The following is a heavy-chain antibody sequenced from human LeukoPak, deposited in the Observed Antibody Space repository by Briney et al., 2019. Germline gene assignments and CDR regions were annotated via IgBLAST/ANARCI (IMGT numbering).Heavy chain of an antibody. CDR1: GYTFTSYG. Sequence: ASVKVSCKTFGYTFTSYGVSWVRQAPGQGLEWMGWINIHRGTTNYAQKFQDRVTMTTDTSTSTACMELRTLTSDDTAVYYCAREQGGYSYGYYWGQGTLVTVSS. CDR3: AREQGGYSYGYY. V-gene: IGHV1-18*01. CDR2: INIHRGTT. J-gene: IGHJ4*02. D-gene: IGHD5-12*01.